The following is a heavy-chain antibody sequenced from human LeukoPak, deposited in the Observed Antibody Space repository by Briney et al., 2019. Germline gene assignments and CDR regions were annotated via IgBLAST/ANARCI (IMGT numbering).Heavy chain of an antibody. J-gene: IGHJ4*02. Sequence: GGSLRLSCAASGFTVSSNYMSWVRQAPGKGLEWVSVIYSDGSTYYADSVNGRFTISRDNSTNTLYLQMYSLRAEDTAVYYCARVLSCWFYFDYWGQGTLVTVSS. V-gene: IGHV3-66*02. CDR1: GFTVSSNY. CDR2: IYSDGST. D-gene: IGHD6-19*01. CDR3: ARVLSCWFYFDY.